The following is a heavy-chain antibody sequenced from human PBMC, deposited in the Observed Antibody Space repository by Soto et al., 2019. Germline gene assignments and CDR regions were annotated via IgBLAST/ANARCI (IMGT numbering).Heavy chain of an antibody. D-gene: IGHD3-22*01. CDR2: ISYDGSKK. CDR3: ARDLGYYDSSGDFPDYAFDI. V-gene: IGHV3-30-3*01. J-gene: IGHJ3*02. CDR1: GFTFSSYA. Sequence: GGSLTLSCAVSGFTFSSYAMHWVRLAQGKGLGWVAVISYDGSKKYYADNEKGRFTISRDNTKNTLNLQMTSTSAEDTAVYYSARDLGYYDSSGDFPDYAFDIWGQGTMVTVSS.